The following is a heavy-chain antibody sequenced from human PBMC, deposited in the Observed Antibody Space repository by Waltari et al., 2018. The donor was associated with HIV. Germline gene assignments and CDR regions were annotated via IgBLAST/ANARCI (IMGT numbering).Heavy chain of an antibody. CDR2: MWCGGET. CDR3: LKGTGKAGDVFVL. V-gene: IGHV3-23*01. CDR1: GLIFADVA. J-gene: IGHJ3*01. Sequence: QLLESGGGLVEPGGSLRLSCAGFGLIFADVAMDWVRQAQGRGLGGGTGMWCGGETFYADPVKGLYNISGDKSKNTLYLQRDSVRADDAAVYYCLKGTGKAGDVFVLWVQGTMDTVSS. D-gene: IGHD4-17*01.